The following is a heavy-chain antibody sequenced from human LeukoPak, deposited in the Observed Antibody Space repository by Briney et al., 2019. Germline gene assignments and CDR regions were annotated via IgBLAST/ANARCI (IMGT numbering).Heavy chain of an antibody. CDR1: GFTFSGSA. CDR3: TRRENCDDRSGYRGSTYYYYCMDV. V-gene: IGHV3-73*01. CDR2: ITSKANSYAT. J-gene: IGHJ6*03. D-gene: IGHD3-22*01. Sequence: GWSLRLSCAAAGFTFSGSAMHLVRQASGKRLWWVGSITSKANSYATAYAASVNGRFTITRDGSKNMQCLRMNSLNTETKDVYYCTRRENCDDRSGYRGSTYYYYCMDVWGKGTTVTVSS.